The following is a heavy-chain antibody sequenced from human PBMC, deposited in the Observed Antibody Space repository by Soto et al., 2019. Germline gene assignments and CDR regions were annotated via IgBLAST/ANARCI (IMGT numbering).Heavy chain of an antibody. Sequence: PSGTLSLPCPVSGGSISSYYWSWIRQPPGKGLEWIGYIYYSGSTNYNPSLKSRVTISVDTSKNQFSLKLSSVTAADTAVYYCARGGLFYYYGMDVWGQGTTVTVSS. J-gene: IGHJ6*02. CDR3: ARGGLFYYYGMDV. D-gene: IGHD2-21*01. CDR1: GGSISSYY. CDR2: IYYSGST. V-gene: IGHV4-59*01.